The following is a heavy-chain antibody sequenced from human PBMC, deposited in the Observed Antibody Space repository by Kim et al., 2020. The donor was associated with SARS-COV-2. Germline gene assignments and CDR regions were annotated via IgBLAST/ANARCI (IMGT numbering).Heavy chain of an antibody. CDR3: ARGGDLYSSGKNACDF. D-gene: IGHD6-19*01. CDR1: GFTFSSYW. V-gene: IGHV3-7*01. J-gene: IGHJ3*01. Sequence: GGSLRLSCAASGFTFSSYWMPWVRQAPGKGLEWVANIKQDGSQKYYVDSVKGRFTISRDNAKNTLYLQMNSLRAEDTAVYYCARGGDLYSSGKNACDFWGQGTMVTVPS. CDR2: IKQDGSQK.